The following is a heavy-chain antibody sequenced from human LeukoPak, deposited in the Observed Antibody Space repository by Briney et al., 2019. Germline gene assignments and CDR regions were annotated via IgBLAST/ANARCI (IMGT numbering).Heavy chain of an antibody. J-gene: IGHJ6*02. Sequence: GESLKIPCKGSGYSFTSYWIGWVRQMPGKGLEWMGIIYPGDSDTRYSPSFQGQVTISADKSISTAYLQWSSLKASDTAMYYCARLDCSGGSCYYYYYGMDVWGQGTTVTVSS. CDR1: GYSFTSYW. V-gene: IGHV5-51*01. CDR2: IYPGDSDT. CDR3: ARLDCSGGSCYYYYYGMDV. D-gene: IGHD2-15*01.